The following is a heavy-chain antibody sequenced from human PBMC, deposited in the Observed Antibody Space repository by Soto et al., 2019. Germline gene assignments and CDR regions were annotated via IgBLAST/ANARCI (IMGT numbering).Heavy chain of an antibody. Sequence: GGSLRLSCAASGFTFSSYAMSWVRQAPGKGLEWVSAISGSGGSTYYADSVKGRFTISRDNSKNTLYLQMNSLRAEDTAVYYCAKDPARGYDFWSGYYTPYMDVWGKGTTVTVSS. CDR3: AKDPARGYDFWSGYYTPYMDV. V-gene: IGHV3-23*01. J-gene: IGHJ6*03. CDR1: GFTFSSYA. D-gene: IGHD3-3*01. CDR2: ISGSGGST.